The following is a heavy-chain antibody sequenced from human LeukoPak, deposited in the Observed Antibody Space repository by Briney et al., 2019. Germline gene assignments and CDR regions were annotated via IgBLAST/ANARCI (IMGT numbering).Heavy chain of an antibody. Sequence: SETLSLTCTVSGGSISSSSYYWGWIRQPPGKGLEWIGSIYYSGSTYYNPSLKSRVTISVDTSKNQFSLKLSSVTAADTAVYYCARDNVGGGSLGPWGQGTLVTVSS. CDR3: ARDNVGGGSLGP. J-gene: IGHJ5*02. D-gene: IGHD1-26*01. V-gene: IGHV4-39*07. CDR2: IYYSGST. CDR1: GGSISSSSYY.